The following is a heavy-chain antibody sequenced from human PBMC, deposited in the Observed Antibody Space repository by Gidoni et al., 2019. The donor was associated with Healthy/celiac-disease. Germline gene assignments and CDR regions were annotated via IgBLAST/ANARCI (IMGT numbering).Heavy chain of an antibody. CDR1: GCTFSSYA. V-gene: IGHV1-69*17. CDR2: IILIFGIA. J-gene: IGHJ6*02. CDR3: ASPVQLERQYYYYGMDV. D-gene: IGHD1-1*01. Sequence: QVQLVQSGAEVKKPGSSVKVSCKASGCTFSSYAISWVRQAPGQGLEWMGGIILIFGIANYAQKFQGRVTITADKSTSTAYMELSSLRSEDTAVYYCASPVQLERQYYYYGMDVWGQGTTVTVSS.